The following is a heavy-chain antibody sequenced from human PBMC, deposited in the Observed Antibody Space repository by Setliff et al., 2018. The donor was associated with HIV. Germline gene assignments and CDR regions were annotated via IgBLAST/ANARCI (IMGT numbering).Heavy chain of an antibody. Sequence: PGGSLRLSCAASGLTFSSYWMSWVRQAPGKGLEWVANIKQDESEEYYVDSVKGRFTISRDNAKNSLYLQVNGLRAEDTAMYYCARDYLYYYYYYMDVWGRGTTVTVSS. CDR1: GLTFSSYW. J-gene: IGHJ6*03. CDR2: IKQDESEE. CDR3: ARDYLYYYYYYMDV. V-gene: IGHV3-7*03.